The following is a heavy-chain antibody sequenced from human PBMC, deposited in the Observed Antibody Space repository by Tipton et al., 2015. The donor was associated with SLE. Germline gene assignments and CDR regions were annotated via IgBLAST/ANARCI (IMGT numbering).Heavy chain of an antibody. CDR1: GGSFSGYY. Sequence: TLSLTCAVYGGSFSGYYWSWIRQPPGKGLEWIGEINHSGSTNYNPSLKSRVTISVDTSKNQLSLKLSSVTAADTAVYYCARAGAYYDILTGYPYYFEYWGQGTLVTVSS. V-gene: IGHV4-34*01. D-gene: IGHD3-9*01. CDR2: INHSGST. CDR3: ARAGAYYDILTGYPYYFEY. J-gene: IGHJ4*02.